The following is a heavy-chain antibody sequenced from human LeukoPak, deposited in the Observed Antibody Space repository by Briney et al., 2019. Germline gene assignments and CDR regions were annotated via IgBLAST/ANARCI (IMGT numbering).Heavy chain of an antibody. J-gene: IGHJ4*02. V-gene: IGHV3-64*01. D-gene: IGHD1-26*01. Sequence: GGSLRLSCAASGYTFSSYAMHWVRQAPGKGLEYVSAISSNGGSTYYANSVKGRFTISRGNSKNTLYLQMNSLRAEDTAVYYCAKDPGYKQWELLWGQGTLVTVSS. CDR1: GYTFSSYA. CDR2: ISSNGGST. CDR3: AKDPGYKQWELL.